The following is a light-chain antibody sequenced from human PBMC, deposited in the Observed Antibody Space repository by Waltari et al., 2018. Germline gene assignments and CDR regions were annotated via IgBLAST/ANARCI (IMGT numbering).Light chain of an antibody. CDR2: EDN. CDR1: SGSLATNY. Sequence: NFLLTQPHSVSASPGKTVTISCTRSSGSLATNYVQWYQQRPGSSPSMIIYEDNKSPSGVPDRFSGSIDSSSNSASLTISGLKTEDEADYYCQSYDTNIRVFGGGTKLTVL. CDR3: QSYDTNIRV. J-gene: IGLJ3*02. V-gene: IGLV6-57*01.